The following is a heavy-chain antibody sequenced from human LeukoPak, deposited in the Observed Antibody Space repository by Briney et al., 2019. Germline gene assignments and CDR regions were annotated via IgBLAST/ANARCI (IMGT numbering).Heavy chain of an antibody. CDR1: GFTFDDYA. J-gene: IGHJ4*02. Sequence: GGSLRLSCAASGFTFDDYAMHWVRQAPGKGLEWVSGISWNSGSIGYADSVKGRFTISRDNAKNSLYLQMNSLRAEDTALYYCASGYSSSSSYWGQGTLVTVSA. CDR3: ASGYSSSSSY. CDR2: ISWNSGSI. D-gene: IGHD6-6*01. V-gene: IGHV3-9*01.